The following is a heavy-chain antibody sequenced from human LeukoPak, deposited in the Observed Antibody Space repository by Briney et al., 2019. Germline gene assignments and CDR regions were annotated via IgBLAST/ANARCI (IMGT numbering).Heavy chain of an antibody. CDR2: IYPGDSDT. J-gene: IGHJ4*02. V-gene: IGHV5-51*01. Sequence: HGESLKISCEGSGYTFTTYWIAWVRQMPGKDLEWMGIIYPGDSDTRYSPSFQGQVTISADKSINTAYLQWSSLKASDTAMYYCARRDAGLAFDYWGQGTLVTVPS. CDR3: ARRDAGLAFDY. CDR1: GYTFTTYW. D-gene: IGHD6-13*01.